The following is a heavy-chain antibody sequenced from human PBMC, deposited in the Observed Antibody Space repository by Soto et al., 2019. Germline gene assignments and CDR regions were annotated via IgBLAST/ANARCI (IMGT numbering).Heavy chain of an antibody. CDR1: GATISSGGFY. D-gene: IGHD4-17*01. V-gene: IGHV4-31*03. Sequence: QVQLQESGPGLVEASQTLSLTCTVSGATISSGGFYWSWIRQRPGKGLEWIGHIYYTGSTYYKPSLISRVTISVDMSRTQFSLRLRSVTAADTAKYFCARDDSFYGEPGYGMNVWGQGTTVTVSS. CDR3: ARDDSFYGEPGYGMNV. J-gene: IGHJ6*02. CDR2: IYYTGST.